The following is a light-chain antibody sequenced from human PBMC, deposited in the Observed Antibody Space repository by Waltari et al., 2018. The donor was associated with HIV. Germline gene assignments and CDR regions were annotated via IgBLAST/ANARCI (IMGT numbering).Light chain of an antibody. CDR3: MQRIAFPVT. J-gene: IGKJ5*01. Sequence: ILMTQTPHSLSVTPGEPASISCRSSQSLLDSDDGITYLDWFLQRPGQSPQLLIYSHSYRASGVPDRFSGGGPGTNFTLKINKMEAGDFGVYFCMQRIAFPVTFGQGTRLEIK. CDR2: SHS. V-gene: IGKV2-40*01. CDR1: QSLLDSDDGITY.